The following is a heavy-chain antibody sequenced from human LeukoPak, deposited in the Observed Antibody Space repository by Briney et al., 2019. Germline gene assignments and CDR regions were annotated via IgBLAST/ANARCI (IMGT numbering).Heavy chain of an antibody. D-gene: IGHD3-22*01. CDR2: INYSGST. CDR3: AREYSSFEY. Sequence: SETLSLTCTVSGGSISGYYWHWIRQPPGMGLEWIGYINYSGSTYYKPSLTSRVTISVDTSNNQFSLNLRSVTAADTAVYYCAREYSSFEYWGQGILVTVSS. V-gene: IGHV4-59*01. J-gene: IGHJ4*02. CDR1: GGSISGYY.